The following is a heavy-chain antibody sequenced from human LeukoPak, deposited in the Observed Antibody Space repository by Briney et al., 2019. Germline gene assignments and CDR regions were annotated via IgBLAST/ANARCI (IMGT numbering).Heavy chain of an antibody. D-gene: IGHD2-15*01. Sequence: GGSLRLSCAASGFTFSSYWMHWVRQAPGKGLVWVSRINSDGSSTSYADSVKGRFTISSDNAKNTLYLQMNSLRAENTAVYYSVRGIANWFDPWGQGTLVTVSS. CDR3: VRGIANWFDP. V-gene: IGHV3-74*01. J-gene: IGHJ5*02. CDR1: GFTFSSYW. CDR2: INSDGSST.